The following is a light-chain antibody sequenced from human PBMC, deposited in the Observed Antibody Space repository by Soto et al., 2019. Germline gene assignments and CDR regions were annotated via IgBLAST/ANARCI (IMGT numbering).Light chain of an antibody. Sequence: DIQMTQSPSTLSASVGDRVTITCRASQSISSWLAWYQQKPGKAPKLLIYDASSLESGVPSRFSGSGSGTEFTLTISSRQPDEFATYYCQQYNSYSRTFGQGTKGEIK. CDR1: QSISSW. CDR3: QQYNSYSRT. CDR2: DAS. V-gene: IGKV1-5*01. J-gene: IGKJ1*01.